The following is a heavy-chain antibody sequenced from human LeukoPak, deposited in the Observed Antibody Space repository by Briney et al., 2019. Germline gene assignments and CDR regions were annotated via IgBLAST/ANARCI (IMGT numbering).Heavy chain of an antibody. D-gene: IGHD3-22*01. CDR1: GYTFTGYY. J-gene: IGHJ4*02. CDR3: ARSTGSGYYDS. V-gene: IGHV1-2*02. Sequence: AASVKVSCKASGYTFTGYYMHWVRQAPGQGLEWMGWINPNSGGTNYAQKLQGRVTMTPDTSTSTAYMQLRSLRSDDTAVYYCARSTGSGYYDSWGQGTLVTVSS. CDR2: INPNSGGT.